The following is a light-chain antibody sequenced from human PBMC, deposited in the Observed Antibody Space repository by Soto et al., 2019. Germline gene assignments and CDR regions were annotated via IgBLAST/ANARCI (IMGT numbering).Light chain of an antibody. CDR1: SSDIGAYDH. CDR3: SSYTSSSTLV. CDR2: SVS. J-gene: IGLJ1*01. Sequence: QSALTQPASVSGSPGQSITISCSGTSSDIGAYDHVAWFQQFPGKTPKLVIYSVSNRPSGVSYRFSGSKSGNTASLSISGLQAEDEADYYCSSYTSSSTLVFGTGTKLTVL. V-gene: IGLV2-14*01.